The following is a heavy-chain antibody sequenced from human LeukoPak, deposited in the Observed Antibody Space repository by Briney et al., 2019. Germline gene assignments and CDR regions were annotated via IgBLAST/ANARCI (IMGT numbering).Heavy chain of an antibody. CDR1: GGSFRGYY. D-gene: IGHD3-16*02. J-gene: IGHJ4*02. V-gene: IGHV4-34*01. Sequence: SDTLSLTCAVYGGSFRGYYWSWIRQPPGKGLEWIGEINHSRSTNYNPSLKSPVTISVDTSKNQSSLKLSSVTAADTAVYYCARGQNDYVWGSYRPPHYFDYWGQGTLVTVSS. CDR2: INHSRST. CDR3: ARGQNDYVWGSYRPPHYFDY.